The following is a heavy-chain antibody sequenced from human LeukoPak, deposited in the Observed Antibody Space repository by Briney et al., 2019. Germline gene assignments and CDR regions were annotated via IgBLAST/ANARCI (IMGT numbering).Heavy chain of an antibody. CDR3: AREWRYCTNGVCSAFDY. CDR2: ISGSGGST. Sequence: GGSLRLSCAASGFTFSSYAMSWVRQAPGKGLEWVSAISGSGGSTYYADSVKGRFTISRDNAKNTLYLQMNSLRAEDTAVYYCAREWRYCTNGVCSAFDYWGQGTLVTVSS. J-gene: IGHJ4*02. D-gene: IGHD2-8*01. CDR1: GFTFSSYA. V-gene: IGHV3-23*01.